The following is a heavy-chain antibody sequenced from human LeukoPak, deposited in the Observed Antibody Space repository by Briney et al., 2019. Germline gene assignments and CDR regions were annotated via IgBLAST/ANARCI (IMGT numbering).Heavy chain of an antibody. CDR2: ISGSGGST. CDR1: GFTFSSYA. Sequence: GSLRLSCAASGFTFSSYAMSWVRQAPGKGLEWVSAISGSGGSTYYADSVKGRFTIPRDNSKNTLYLQMNSLRAEDTAVYYCAKVGELGIVVVPAAIFYFDYWGQGTLVTVSS. V-gene: IGHV3-23*01. CDR3: AKVGELGIVVVPAAIFYFDY. D-gene: IGHD2-2*01. J-gene: IGHJ4*02.